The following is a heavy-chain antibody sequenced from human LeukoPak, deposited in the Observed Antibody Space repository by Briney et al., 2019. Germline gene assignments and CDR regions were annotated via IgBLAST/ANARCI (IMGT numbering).Heavy chain of an antibody. CDR3: ARPTSDIVVVLDDWAFDI. CDR1: GYTFTGYY. V-gene: IGHV1-2*02. Sequence: GATVKVSCKASGYTFTGYYMHWVRQAPGQGLEWLGWINPNSGGTNYAQKFQGRVTMTRDTSISTAYMELSRLRSDDTAVYYCARPTSDIVVVLDDWAFDIWGQGTMVTVSS. CDR2: INPNSGGT. J-gene: IGHJ3*02. D-gene: IGHD2-15*01.